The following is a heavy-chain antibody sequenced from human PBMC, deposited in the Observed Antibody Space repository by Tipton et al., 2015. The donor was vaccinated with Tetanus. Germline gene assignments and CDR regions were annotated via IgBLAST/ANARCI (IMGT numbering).Heavy chain of an antibody. V-gene: IGHV3-21*06. CDR3: ASGSALDY. D-gene: IGHD6-25*01. Sequence: SLRLSCAASGFTFSSYWMSWVRQAPGKGLEWVASVSSTSSYIYYADSLKGRFTISRDNAKNSLYLQMNNLRAEDTAVYFCASGSALDYWGQGTLVTVSS. CDR2: VSSTSSYI. CDR1: GFTFSSYW. J-gene: IGHJ4*02.